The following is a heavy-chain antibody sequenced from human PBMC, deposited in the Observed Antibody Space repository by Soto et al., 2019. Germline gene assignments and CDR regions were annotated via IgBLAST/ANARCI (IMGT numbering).Heavy chain of an antibody. CDR1: GYTFTSSG. CDR3: ARDTPHLVESLWRH. V-gene: IGHV1-18*04. Sequence: ASVKVSCKASGYTFTSSGISWVRQAPGQGLEWMGWISAYNGNTNYAQKLQGRVTMTTDTSTSTAYMELRSLRSDDTAVYYCARDTPHLVESLWRHWGQGTLVTVSS. D-gene: IGHD6-13*01. J-gene: IGHJ4*02. CDR2: ISAYNGNT.